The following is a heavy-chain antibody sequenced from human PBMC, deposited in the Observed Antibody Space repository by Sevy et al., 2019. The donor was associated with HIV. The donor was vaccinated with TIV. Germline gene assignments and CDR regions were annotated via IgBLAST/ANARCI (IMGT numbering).Heavy chain of an antibody. CDR3: ARSISWYASFDY. V-gene: IGHV1-69*13. Sequence: ASVKVSCKASGRTFSSYAFSWVRQAPGQGLEWMGGIIPMFATANYVEKFQGRVTITADESTSTAYMELCSLRSEDTAVYYCARSISWYASFDYWGQGTLVTVSS. D-gene: IGHD6-13*01. J-gene: IGHJ4*02. CDR1: GRTFSSYA. CDR2: IIPMFATA.